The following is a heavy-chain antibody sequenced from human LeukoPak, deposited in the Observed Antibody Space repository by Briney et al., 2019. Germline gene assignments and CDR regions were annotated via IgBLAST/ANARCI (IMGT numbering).Heavy chain of an antibody. J-gene: IGHJ5*02. Sequence: SETLSLTCTVSGGSISSSSYYWGWIRQPPRKGLEWVGSIYYSGSTYYNPSLKSRVTISVDTSKNQFSLKLSSVTAADTAVYYCARTPRSGLGYCSGGSCYTNWFDPWGQGTLVTVSS. CDR3: ARTPRSGLGYCSGGSCYTNWFDP. V-gene: IGHV4-39*01. D-gene: IGHD2-15*01. CDR2: IYYSGST. CDR1: GGSISSSSYY.